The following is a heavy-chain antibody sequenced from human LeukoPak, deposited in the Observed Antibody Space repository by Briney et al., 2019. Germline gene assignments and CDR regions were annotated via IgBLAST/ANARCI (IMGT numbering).Heavy chain of an antibody. CDR3: ARDNSYCSGGSCYSYGMDV. CDR2: ISSSSSYI. CDR1: GFTFSSYS. J-gene: IGHJ6*02. Sequence: PGGSLRLSCAASGFTFSSYSMNWVRQAPGKGLEWVSSISSSSSYIYYADSVKGRFTISRDNAKNSLYLQMNSLRAEDTAVYYCARDNSYCSGGSCYSYGMDVWVQGTTVTVSS. D-gene: IGHD2-15*01. V-gene: IGHV3-21*01.